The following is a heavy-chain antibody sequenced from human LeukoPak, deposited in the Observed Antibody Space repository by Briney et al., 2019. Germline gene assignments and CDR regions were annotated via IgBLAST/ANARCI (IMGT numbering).Heavy chain of an antibody. D-gene: IGHD4-11*01. CDR2: ISSSSSYI. Sequence: GGSLRLSCAASGFTFSSYSMNWVRQAPGKGLEWVSSISSSSSYIYYADSVKGRFTISRDNAKNSLYLQMNSLRAEDTAVYYCARDRPNDYSTDGAVDAFDIWGQGTMVTVSS. CDR1: GFTFSSYS. J-gene: IGHJ3*02. CDR3: ARDRPNDYSTDGAVDAFDI. V-gene: IGHV3-21*01.